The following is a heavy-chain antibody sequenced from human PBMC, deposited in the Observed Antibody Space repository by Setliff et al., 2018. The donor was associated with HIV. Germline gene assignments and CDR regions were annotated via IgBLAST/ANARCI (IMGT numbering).Heavy chain of an antibody. J-gene: IGHJ5*02. Sequence: ASVKVSCKASGYTFTSYYIHWVRQAPGQGLEWMGVIHPSGGSTGYAQSFQDRVTMTRDTSTSTVYMELSSLRPEDTAVYYCARVRYCSGGSCYGGEYWFDPWGQGTLVTVSS. CDR2: IHPSGGST. CDR1: GYTFTSYY. D-gene: IGHD2-15*01. V-gene: IGHV1-46*01. CDR3: ARVRYCSGGSCYGGEYWFDP.